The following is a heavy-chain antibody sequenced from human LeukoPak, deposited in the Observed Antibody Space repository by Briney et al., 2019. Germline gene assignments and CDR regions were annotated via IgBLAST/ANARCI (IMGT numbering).Heavy chain of an antibody. V-gene: IGHV3-64D*06. CDR3: VNQISGWVY. D-gene: IGHD6-19*01. Sequence: GGSLRLSCSASGFTFSTRPMHWVRQAPGKGLEYVSGSSANGGSTYYADSVKGRLIISRDNSKNTVYLQMSSLRPEDTAMYYCVNQISGWVYWGQGTLVTVSS. CDR2: SSANGGST. J-gene: IGHJ4*02. CDR1: GFTFSTRP.